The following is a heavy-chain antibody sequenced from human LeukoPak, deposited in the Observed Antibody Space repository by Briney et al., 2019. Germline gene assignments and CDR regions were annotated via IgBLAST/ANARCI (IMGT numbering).Heavy chain of an antibody. Sequence: GGSLRLSCAASGFTFDDYGMSWVRQAPGKGLEWVSGINWNGGSTGYAVSVKGRFTISRDNPKNSLYLQMNSLRAEDTAVYYCARAIGVGGCSSASCYYLDYWGQGTLVTVSS. V-gene: IGHV3-20*04. J-gene: IGHJ4*02. CDR3: ARAIGVGGCSSASCYYLDY. CDR1: GFTFDDYG. D-gene: IGHD2-2*01. CDR2: INWNGGST.